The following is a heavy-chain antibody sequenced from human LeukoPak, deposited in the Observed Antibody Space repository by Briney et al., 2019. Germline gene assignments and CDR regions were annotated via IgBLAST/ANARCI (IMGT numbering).Heavy chain of an antibody. Sequence: SVKVSCKASGGTFSSYAISWVRQAPGQGLEWMGGIIPIFGTANYAQKFQGRVTITADESTSTAYMELRSLRSDDTAVYYCARVGSYYYDSSGYYPDYWGQGTLVTVSS. CDR3: ARVGSYYYDSSGYYPDY. CDR1: GGTFSSYA. J-gene: IGHJ4*02. D-gene: IGHD3-22*01. CDR2: IIPIFGTA. V-gene: IGHV1-69*13.